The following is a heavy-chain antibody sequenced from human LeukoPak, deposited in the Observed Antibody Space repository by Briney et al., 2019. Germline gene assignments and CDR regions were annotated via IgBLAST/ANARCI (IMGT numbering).Heavy chain of an antibody. J-gene: IGHJ4*02. Sequence: ASVKVSCKASGYTFTGYYMHWVRQAPGQGLELMGWINPNSGGTNYAQKFQGRVTMTRDTSISTAYMELSRLRSDDTAVYYCAIDSPYGDYVYFDYWGQGTLVTVSS. CDR2: INPNSGGT. CDR3: AIDSPYGDYVYFDY. CDR1: GYTFTGYY. V-gene: IGHV1-2*02. D-gene: IGHD4-17*01.